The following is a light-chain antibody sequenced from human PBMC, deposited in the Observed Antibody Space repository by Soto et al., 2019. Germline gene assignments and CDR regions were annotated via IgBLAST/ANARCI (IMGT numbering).Light chain of an antibody. CDR3: LQHNTYPLT. J-gene: IGKJ4*01. CDR2: GAS. CDR1: QGIRSD. V-gene: IGKV1-17*01. Sequence: DLQMTQSPSSLSASVGDRVTITCRASQGIRSDLGWYQQKLGKAPKRLIYGASSLQSGVPSRFSGSGSGTEFTLTISSLQPEDFATYYCLQHNTYPLTFGGGTKVEIK.